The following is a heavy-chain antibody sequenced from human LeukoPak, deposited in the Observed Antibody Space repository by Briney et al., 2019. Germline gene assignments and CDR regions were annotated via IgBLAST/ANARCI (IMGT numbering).Heavy chain of an antibody. CDR1: GGSISSYY. CDR3: ARAPYYYDSSGYYSHYFDY. J-gene: IGHJ4*02. D-gene: IGHD3-22*01. V-gene: IGHV4-59*01. CDR2: IYYSGST. Sequence: SETLSLTCTVSGGSISSYYWSWIRQPPGKGLEWIGYIYYSGSTNYNPSLKSRVTISVDTSKNQFSLKLSSVAAADTAVYYCARAPYYYDSSGYYSHYFDYWGQGTLVTVSS.